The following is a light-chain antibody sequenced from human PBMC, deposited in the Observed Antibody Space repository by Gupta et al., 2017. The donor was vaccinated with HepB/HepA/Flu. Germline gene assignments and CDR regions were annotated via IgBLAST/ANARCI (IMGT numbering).Light chain of an antibody. CDR3: NSYTSSSTVV. J-gene: IGLJ2*01. V-gene: IGLV2-14*03. CDR1: SSDVGGYNY. CDR2: DVS. Sequence: QSALTQPASVSGSPGQSITTPCTGTSSDVGGYNYVSWFQQHPGKAPKVMIYDVSNRPSGVSDRFSGSKSGNTASLTISGLRPEDEADYYCNSYTSSSTVVFGGGTKLTVL.